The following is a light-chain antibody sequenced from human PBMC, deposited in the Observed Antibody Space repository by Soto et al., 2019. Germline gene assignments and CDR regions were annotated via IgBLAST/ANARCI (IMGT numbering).Light chain of an antibody. CDR1: QSISSW. CDR2: KAS. J-gene: IGKJ2*01. V-gene: IGKV1-5*03. CDR3: QQYNLMYT. Sequence: DIQMTQSPSTLSASVGDRVTITCRASQSISSWLAWYQQKPGKAPKLLIYKASSLESGVPSRFSGSGSGTEFTLTISSLQPDDFATYYCQQYNLMYTFGQGTKLEIK.